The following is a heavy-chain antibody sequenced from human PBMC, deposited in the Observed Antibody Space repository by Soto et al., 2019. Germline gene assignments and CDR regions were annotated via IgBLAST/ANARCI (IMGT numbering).Heavy chain of an antibody. J-gene: IGHJ4*02. CDR1: GFTVSSNY. CDR2: IYSGGST. CDR3: ARNNRAVDLDY. D-gene: IGHD6-19*01. V-gene: IGHV3-66*01. Sequence: EVQLVESGGGLVQPGGSLRLSCAASGFTVSSNYMSWVRQAPGKGLEWVSVIYSGGSTYYADSVKGRFTISRDNATSPRYLQMNSLSAQDPAVYYCARNNRAVDLDYSGQVTLVTVSS.